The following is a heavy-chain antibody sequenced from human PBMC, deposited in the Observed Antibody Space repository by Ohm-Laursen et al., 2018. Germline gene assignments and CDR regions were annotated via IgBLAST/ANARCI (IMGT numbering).Heavy chain of an antibody. CDR2: ISSSGSTI. CDR1: GFTFSRYE. D-gene: IGHD6-13*01. Sequence: SLRLSCAAPGFTFSRYEMNWVRQAPGKGLEWVSYISSSGSTIYYADSVKGRFTISRDNAKNSLYLQMNSLRAEDTAVYYCARDFPYSSSWGTHYYYGMDVWGQGTTVTVSS. V-gene: IGHV3-48*03. CDR3: ARDFPYSSSWGTHYYYGMDV. J-gene: IGHJ6*02.